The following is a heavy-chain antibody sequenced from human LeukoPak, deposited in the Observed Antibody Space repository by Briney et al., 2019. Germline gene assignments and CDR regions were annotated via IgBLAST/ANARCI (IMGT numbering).Heavy chain of an antibody. Sequence: GGSLRLFCAASGFTFISYAMSWVRQAPGKGLEWASAISGSGGSTYYADSVKGRFTISRDNSKNTLYLQMNSLRAEDTAVYYCAKVGGSGSYYKSYFDYWGQGTLVTVSS. V-gene: IGHV3-23*01. CDR1: GFTFISYA. CDR2: ISGSGGST. J-gene: IGHJ4*02. D-gene: IGHD3-10*01. CDR3: AKVGGSGSYYKSYFDY.